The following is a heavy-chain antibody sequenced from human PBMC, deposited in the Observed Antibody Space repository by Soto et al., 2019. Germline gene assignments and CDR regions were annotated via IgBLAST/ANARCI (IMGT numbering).Heavy chain of an antibody. CDR3: ARTESTMIVALDY. V-gene: IGHV1-69*06. J-gene: IGHJ4*02. D-gene: IGHD3-22*01. CDR2: IIPIFGTA. CDR1: GGTFSSYA. Sequence: SVKVSCKASGGTFSSYAISWVRQAPGQGLEWMGGIIPIFGTANYAQKFQGRVTITADKSTSTAYMEVSSLRSEDTAMYYCARTESTMIVALDYWGQGTLVTVSS.